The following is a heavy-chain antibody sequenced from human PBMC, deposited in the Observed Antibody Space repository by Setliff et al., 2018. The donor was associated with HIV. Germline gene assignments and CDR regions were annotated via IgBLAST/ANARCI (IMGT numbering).Heavy chain of an antibody. CDR3: ARRIAPGWWGGNSGDAFDL. V-gene: IGHV4-39*01. CDR2: LYYSGST. D-gene: IGHD2-21*02. Sequence: PSETLSLTCTVSGGSISSSSYYWGRIRQPPGKGLEWIGSLYYSGSTYYNPSLKSRVTMSVDTSKNQFSLKLSSVTAADTAVYYCARRIAPGWWGGNSGDAFDLWGQGTMVTVSS. CDR1: GGSISSSSYY. J-gene: IGHJ3*01.